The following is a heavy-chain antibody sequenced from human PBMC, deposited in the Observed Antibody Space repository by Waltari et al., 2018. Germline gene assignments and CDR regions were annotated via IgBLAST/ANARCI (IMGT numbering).Heavy chain of an antibody. Sequence: QVQLQGWGAGLLKPSETLSLTCAVSGGSLSGFYWTWIRQSPGKGLEWIGDVNHGGATNYNHSLGTRRTVSVETAKKQFSLMMRSVTAAGTAVYYCARAPGYKGIFDHWGQGILVTVSS. CDR3: ARAPGYKGIFDH. CDR2: VNHGGAT. J-gene: IGHJ5*02. V-gene: IGHV4-34*01. CDR1: GGSLSGFY. D-gene: IGHD5-12*01.